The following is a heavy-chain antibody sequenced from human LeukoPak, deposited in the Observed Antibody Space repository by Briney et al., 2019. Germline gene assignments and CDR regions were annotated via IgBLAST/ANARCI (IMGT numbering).Heavy chain of an antibody. J-gene: IGHJ6*03. D-gene: IGHD5-18*01. CDR2: IYHSGST. CDR1: GGSISSSNW. V-gene: IGHV4-4*02. Sequence: SETLSLTCAVSGGSISSSNWWSWVRQPRGKGLEWIGEIYHSGSTNYNPSLKSRVTISVDKSKNQFSLKLSSVTAADTAVYYCARTAMAKSYYYMDVWGKGTTVTVSS. CDR3: ARTAMAKSYYYMDV.